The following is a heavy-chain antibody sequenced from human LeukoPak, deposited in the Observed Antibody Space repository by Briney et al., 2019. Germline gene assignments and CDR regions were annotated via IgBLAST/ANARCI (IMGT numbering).Heavy chain of an antibody. J-gene: IGHJ6*02. CDR1: GGSISIYY. V-gene: IGHV4-59*01. Sequence: SETLSLTCTVSGGSISIYYWSCMPDPPGRGRECIGYFYYSGSTNYNPSLKSRVTISVDTSKNQFSLKLTRVTAADTAVYYCARDLWAYHNLTGYTLGGMDVWGQGTTVTVSS. D-gene: IGHD3-9*01. CDR2: FYYSGST. CDR3: ARDLWAYHNLTGYTLGGMDV.